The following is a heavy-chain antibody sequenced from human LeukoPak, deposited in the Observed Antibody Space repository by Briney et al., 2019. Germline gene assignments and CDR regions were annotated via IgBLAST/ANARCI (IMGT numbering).Heavy chain of an antibody. J-gene: IGHJ4*02. D-gene: IGHD6-19*01. Sequence: PSETLSLTCTVSGGSIISSYYWGWIRQPPGKGLEWIGSIYHSGDTYYNPSLKSRVTISVDTSKNQFSLKLDSVTAADTAVYYCAKGTSSGWYYFDYWGQGTLVTVSS. V-gene: IGHV4-38-2*02. CDR2: IYHSGDT. CDR3: AKGTSSGWYYFDY. CDR1: GGSIISSYY.